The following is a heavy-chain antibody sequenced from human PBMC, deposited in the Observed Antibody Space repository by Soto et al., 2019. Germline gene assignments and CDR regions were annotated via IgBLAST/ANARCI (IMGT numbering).Heavy chain of an antibody. J-gene: IGHJ5*02. CDR3: ARDLDLRDFWSGHFGGVWFDP. CDR2: IKQDGSEK. Sequence: EVQLVESGGGLVQPAGSLRLSCAASGFTLSSHWMSWVRQAPGKGLEWVATIKQDGSEKYYVDSVKGRFTISRDKAKNSLYLHMNSLKAEDTAVYYCARDLDLRDFWSGHFGGVWFDPWGQGTLVTVSS. D-gene: IGHD3-3*01. CDR1: GFTLSSHW. V-gene: IGHV3-7*01.